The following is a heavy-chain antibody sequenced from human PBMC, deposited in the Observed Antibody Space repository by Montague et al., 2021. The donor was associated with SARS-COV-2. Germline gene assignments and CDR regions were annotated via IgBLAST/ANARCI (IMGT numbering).Heavy chain of an antibody. V-gene: IGHV4-39*02. CDR3: AREGFSSGYYET. D-gene: IGHD3-22*01. CDR1: GGPISSSNYY. J-gene: IGHJ5*02. Sequence: SETLSLTCSVSGGPISSSNYYWGWIRQPPGKGLEWIGSIYYSGSTYYNPSLKSRVAISVDTSKNHFSLLRSMTAADTAVFYCAREGFSSGYYETWGQGTLVTVSS. CDR2: IYYSGST.